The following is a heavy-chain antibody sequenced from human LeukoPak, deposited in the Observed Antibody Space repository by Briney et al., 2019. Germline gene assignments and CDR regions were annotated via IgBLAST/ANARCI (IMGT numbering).Heavy chain of an antibody. CDR3: ARGGDYGDIDY. Sequence: PGRSLRLSCAASGFTFSSYGMHWVRQAPGKGLEWVAVIWYDGSNKYYADSVKGRFTISRDNAKNSLHLQMNSLRAEDTAVYYCARGGDYGDIDYWGQGTLVTVSS. CDR1: GFTFSSYG. D-gene: IGHD4-17*01. V-gene: IGHV3-33*01. CDR2: IWYDGSNK. J-gene: IGHJ4*02.